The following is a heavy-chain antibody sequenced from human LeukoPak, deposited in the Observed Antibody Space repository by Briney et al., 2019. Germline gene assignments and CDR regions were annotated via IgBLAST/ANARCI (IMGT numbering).Heavy chain of an antibody. D-gene: IGHD6-13*01. CDR3: AGSSWYAAWGY. V-gene: IGHV1-8*03. Sequence: ASVTVSCKASGYTFTSYDINWVRQATGQGLEWMGWMNPNSGNTGYAQKFQGRVTITRNTSISTAYMELSSLRSEDTAVYYCAGSSWYAAWGYWGQGTLVTVSS. CDR1: GYTFTSYD. CDR2: MNPNSGNT. J-gene: IGHJ4*02.